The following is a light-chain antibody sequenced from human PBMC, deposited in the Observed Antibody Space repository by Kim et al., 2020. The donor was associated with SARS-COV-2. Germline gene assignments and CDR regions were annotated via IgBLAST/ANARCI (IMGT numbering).Light chain of an antibody. CDR3: QVWGSGSDLNWV. V-gene: IGLV3-21*04. J-gene: IGLJ3*02. Sequence: PGKTARITCGGNNIGCKSVHWYHKKPGQAPVLVIYYDSDRPSGIPEQFSGSNSGNTATLTISRVEAGDEADYYCQVWGSGSDLNWVFGGGTQLTVL. CDR2: YDS. CDR1: NIGCKS.